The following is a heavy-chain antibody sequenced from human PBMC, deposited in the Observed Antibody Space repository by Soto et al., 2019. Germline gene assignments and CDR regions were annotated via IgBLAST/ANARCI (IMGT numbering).Heavy chain of an antibody. D-gene: IGHD1-26*01. CDR1: GFSVSSNY. CDR2: HYSGGST. V-gene: IGHV3-53*01. CDR3: ARHRHPRGTVGASSPLDP. J-gene: IGHJ5*02. Sequence: DVQLVESGGGLVQPGGSLRLSCAISGFSVSSNYLSWVRQAPGKGLEWVSVHYSGGSTYYADSVQGRFTISRDKSNNTLYLQMRRVRAGGTAVYFCARHRHPRGTVGASSPLDPWGQGTQVTVSS.